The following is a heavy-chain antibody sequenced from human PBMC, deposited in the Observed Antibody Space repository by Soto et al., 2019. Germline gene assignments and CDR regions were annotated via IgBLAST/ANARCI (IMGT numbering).Heavy chain of an antibody. CDR1: GDTFIISA. Sequence: QVQLAQSGAEVRKPGSSVSVSCKASGDTFIISAITWVRQAPGQGLEWGGGLVPFTVKSKNGPNFEGRVKCTAAESTRTAYMDLSDLTSDDTAVYYCARDLGGAAPVDYWGQGTLVTVSS. CDR2: LVPFTVKS. D-gene: IGHD6-6*01. J-gene: IGHJ4*02. V-gene: IGHV1-69*01. CDR3: ARDLGGAAPVDY.